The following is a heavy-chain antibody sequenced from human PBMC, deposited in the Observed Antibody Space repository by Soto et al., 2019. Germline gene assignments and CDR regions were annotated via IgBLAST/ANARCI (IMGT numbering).Heavy chain of an antibody. CDR1: GYSISSSNW. CDR3: ARREIQGPIDY. D-gene: IGHD1-26*01. CDR2: IYYSGTT. J-gene: IGHJ4*02. Sequence: QVQLQESGPGLVKPSDTLSLTCAVSGYSISSSNWWGWIRQPPGKGLEWIGYIYYSGTTYYNPSLKSRVTMSVDTSRNQFSLKLTSVSAVDTAVYYCARREIQGPIDYRGQGTLVTVSS. V-gene: IGHV4-28*01.